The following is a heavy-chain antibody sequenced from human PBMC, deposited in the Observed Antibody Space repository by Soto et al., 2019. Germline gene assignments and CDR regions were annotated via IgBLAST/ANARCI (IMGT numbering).Heavy chain of an antibody. Sequence: HVTLKESGPVLVKPTETLTLTCTVSGFSLSNGKVGVSWIRQPPGKALEWLAHIFSNDEKSYRTSLQSRLTISEDTSKSQVVLTMTNVDPVDTATYYCARILFGRSVAGGYFYMDVWCKGTTVTVSS. D-gene: IGHD6-19*01. V-gene: IGHV2-26*01. J-gene: IGHJ6*03. CDR1: GFSLSNGKVG. CDR3: ARILFGRSVAGGYFYMDV. CDR2: IFSNDEK.